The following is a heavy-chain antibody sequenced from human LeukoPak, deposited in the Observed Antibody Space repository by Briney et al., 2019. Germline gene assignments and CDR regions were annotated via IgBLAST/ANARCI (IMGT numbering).Heavy chain of an antibody. V-gene: IGHV1-2*02. J-gene: IGHJ4*02. D-gene: IGHD1-26*01. CDR2: INPNSGAT. Sequence: ASVKVSCKASGYTFTDYYVHWVRQAPGRGLEWMGWINPNSGATKYAQKFQGRVTMTRVTSIRTAYMELTILTSDDTAMYYCASVYSAKDLAQLDYWGQGTLVTVSS. CDR3: ASVYSAKDLAQLDY. CDR1: GYTFTDYY.